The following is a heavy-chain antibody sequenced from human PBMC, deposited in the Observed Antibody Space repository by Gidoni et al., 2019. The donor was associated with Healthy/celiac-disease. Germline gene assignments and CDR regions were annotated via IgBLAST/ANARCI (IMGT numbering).Heavy chain of an antibody. CDR1: GGTFSSYT. V-gene: IGHV1-69*02. CDR3: ARALYSGSDYHWYFDL. D-gene: IGHD1-26*01. J-gene: IGHJ2*01. CDR2: IIPILGIA. Sequence: EVKKPGSSVKVSCKASGGTFSSYTISWVRQAPGQGLEWMGRIIPILGIANYAQKFQGRVTITADKSTSTAYMELSSLRSEDTAVYYCARALYSGSDYHWYFDLWGRGTLVTVSS.